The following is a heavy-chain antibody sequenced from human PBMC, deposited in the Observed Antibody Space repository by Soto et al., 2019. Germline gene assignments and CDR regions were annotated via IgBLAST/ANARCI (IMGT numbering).Heavy chain of an antibody. D-gene: IGHD3-16*01. Sequence: SQTLSLTCAISGDSVSSNSAAWNWIRQSPSRGLEWLGRTYYRSKWYNDYAVSVKSRITINPDTSKNQFSLQLNSVTPEDTAVYYCASSPEEEDGQGGEGWFDPWGQGTLVTVSS. CDR3: ASSPEEEDGQGGEGWFDP. CDR2: TYYRSKWYN. J-gene: IGHJ5*02. CDR1: GDSVSSNSAA. V-gene: IGHV6-1*01.